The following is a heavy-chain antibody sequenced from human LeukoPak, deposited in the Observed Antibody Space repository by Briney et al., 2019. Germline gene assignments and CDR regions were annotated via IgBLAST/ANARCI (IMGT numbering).Heavy chain of an antibody. CDR3: TTDLNYDFWSSYYSGVDY. D-gene: IGHD3-3*01. Sequence: GGSLRLSCAASGFTFSNAWMNWVRQAPGKGLEWVGRIKSNSGGGTKDYAAPVKGRFTIARIDSKNTLYLQMNSLKTEETAVYDCTTDLNYDFWSSYYSGVDYWGQGTLVTVSS. V-gene: IGHV3-15*07. CDR2: IKSNSGGGTK. CDR1: GFTFSNAW. J-gene: IGHJ4*02.